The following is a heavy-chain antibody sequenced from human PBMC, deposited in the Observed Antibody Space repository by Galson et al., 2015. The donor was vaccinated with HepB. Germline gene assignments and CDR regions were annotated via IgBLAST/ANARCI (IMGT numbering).Heavy chain of an antibody. V-gene: IGHV5-51*01. CDR2: IYPGDSDT. CDR3: ARNRITMVRGAPGELSYYYGMDV. Sequence: QSGAEVTKPGESLKISCKGSGYSFTSYWIGWVRQMPGKGLEWMGIIYPGDSDTRYSPSFQGQVTISADKSISTAYLQWSSLKASDTAMYYCARNRITMVRGAPGELSYYYGMDVWGQGTTVTVSS. D-gene: IGHD3-10*01. J-gene: IGHJ6*02. CDR1: GYSFTSYW.